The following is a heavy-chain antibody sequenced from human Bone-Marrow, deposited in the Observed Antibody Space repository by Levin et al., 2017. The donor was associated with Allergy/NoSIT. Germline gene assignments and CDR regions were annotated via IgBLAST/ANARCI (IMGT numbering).Heavy chain of an antibody. CDR3: ARAYCGGDCYLNAEYFQH. D-gene: IGHD2-21*02. V-gene: IGHV4-31*03. J-gene: IGHJ1*01. CDR1: FFSLLRGDYY. Sequence: LSLPFPFSFFSLLRGDYYWSWIRQHPGKGLEWIAYIYYSGNSYYNPSLKSRVTISVDTSKNQFSLKLSSVTAADTAVYYCARAYCGGDCYLNAEYFQHWGQGTLVTVSS. CDR2: IYYSGNS.